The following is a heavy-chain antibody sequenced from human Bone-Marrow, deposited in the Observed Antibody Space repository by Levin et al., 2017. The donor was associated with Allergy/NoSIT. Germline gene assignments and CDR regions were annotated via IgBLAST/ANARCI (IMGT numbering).Heavy chain of an antibody. J-gene: IGHJ4*02. CDR1: GGSFSGYY. Sequence: SQTLSLTCAVYGGSFSGYYWSWIRQPPGKGLEWIGEINHSGSTNYNPSLKSRVTISVDTSKNQFSLKLSSVTAADTAVYYCARGQRIYCSSTSCYFIIRPFDYWGQGTLVTVSS. CDR3: ARGQRIYCSSTSCYFIIRPFDY. D-gene: IGHD2-2*01. CDR2: INHSGST. V-gene: IGHV4-34*01.